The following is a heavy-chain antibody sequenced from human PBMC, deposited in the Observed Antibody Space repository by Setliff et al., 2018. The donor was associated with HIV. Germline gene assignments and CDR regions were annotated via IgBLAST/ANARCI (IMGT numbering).Heavy chain of an antibody. CDR3: ARGPSRLMVYGVPRGAFDI. V-gene: IGHV4-61*01. D-gene: IGHD2-8*01. Sequence: SETLSLTCSVSGASIRSDRMYWSWIRRPPGQRLEWIGFISFAGHINYNPSLSSRVTVSRDTSRNQFSMTLTSVTAADTAVYYCARGPSRLMVYGVPRGAFDIWGQGTKVTVSS. CDR1: GASIRSDRMY. J-gene: IGHJ3*02. CDR2: ISFAGHI.